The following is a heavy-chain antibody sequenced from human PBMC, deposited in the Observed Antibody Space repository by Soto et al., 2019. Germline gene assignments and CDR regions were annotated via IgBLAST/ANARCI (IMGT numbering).Heavy chain of an antibody. V-gene: IGHV3-53*01. Sequence: GGSLRLSCAASGFTFSSYDMHWVRQATGKGLEWVSVIYSGGSTYYADSVKGRFTISRDNSKNTLYLQMNSLRAEDTAVYYCARVYYYDSSGYFDYWGQGTLVTVSS. CDR2: IYSGGST. CDR3: ARVYYYDSSGYFDY. CDR1: GFTFSSYD. J-gene: IGHJ4*02. D-gene: IGHD3-22*01.